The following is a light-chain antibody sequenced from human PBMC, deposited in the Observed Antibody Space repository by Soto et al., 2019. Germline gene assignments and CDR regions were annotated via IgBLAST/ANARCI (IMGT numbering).Light chain of an antibody. CDR3: QQYGSSPPLT. J-gene: IGKJ4*01. CDR1: QSVSSGY. CDR2: GAS. V-gene: IGKV3-20*01. Sequence: EIVLTQSPGTLSLSPGERATLSCRASQSVSSGYLAWYQQKPGQAPRLLIYGASSRATGIPDRFSGSGSGTDFTLTICSLEPEDFAVYYCQQYGSSPPLTFGGGTKVDIK.